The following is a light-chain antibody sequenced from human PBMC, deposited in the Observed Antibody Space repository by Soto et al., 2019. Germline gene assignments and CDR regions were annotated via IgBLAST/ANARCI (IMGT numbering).Light chain of an antibody. CDR2: GAS. Sequence: EIVMTQSLATLSVSAGERPTLSCRASQSVSSNLAWYQQRPGQAPRLLIYGASTRATGIPARFSGSGSGTEFTLTISSLQSEDFAVYYCQQYNNCWTFGQGTKVDIK. CDR1: QSVSSN. J-gene: IGKJ1*01. CDR3: QQYNNCWT. V-gene: IGKV3-15*01.